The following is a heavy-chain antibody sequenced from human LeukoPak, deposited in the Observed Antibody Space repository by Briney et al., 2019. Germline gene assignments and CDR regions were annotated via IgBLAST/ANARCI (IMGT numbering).Heavy chain of an antibody. D-gene: IGHD1-26*01. J-gene: IGHJ4*02. CDR1: TYTFTRYG. Sequence: ASVKVSCKASTYTFTRYGISWVRQAPGQGLEWMGWISGYNGNTNYAQKFLGRVSMTADTATSTAYMDLRSLRSDDTAVYYCARDTGSSPGDYWGQGTLVTVSS. CDR2: ISGYNGNT. V-gene: IGHV1-18*01. CDR3: ARDTGSSPGDY.